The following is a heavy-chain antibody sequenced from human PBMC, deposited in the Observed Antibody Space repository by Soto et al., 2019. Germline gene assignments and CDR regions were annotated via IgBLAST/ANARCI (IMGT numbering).Heavy chain of an antibody. D-gene: IGHD2-8*01. CDR2: ISYDGSNK. CDR3: ARDMRGFLTYRDIVLAY. CDR1: GFTFSSYA. J-gene: IGHJ4*02. V-gene: IGHV3-30-3*01. Sequence: QVQLVESGGGVVQPGRSLRLSCAASGFTFSSYAMHWVRQAPGKGLEWVAVISYDGSNKYYADSVKGRFTISRDNSKNTLYLQMNSLRAEDTAVYYCARDMRGFLTYRDIVLAYWGQGTLVTVSS.